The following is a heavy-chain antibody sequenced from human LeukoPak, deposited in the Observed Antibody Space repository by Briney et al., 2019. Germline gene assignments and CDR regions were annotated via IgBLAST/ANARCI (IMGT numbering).Heavy chain of an antibody. CDR3: ARVVVPAATTYYFDY. D-gene: IGHD2-2*01. J-gene: IGHJ4*02. CDR1: GGSFSGYY. V-gene: IGHV4-34*01. Sequence: PETLSLTCAVYGGSFSGYYWSWIRQPPGKGLEWIGEINHSGSTNYNPSLKSRVTISVDTSKNQFSLKLSSVTAADTAVYYCARVVVPAATTYYFDYWGQGTLVTVSS. CDR2: INHSGST.